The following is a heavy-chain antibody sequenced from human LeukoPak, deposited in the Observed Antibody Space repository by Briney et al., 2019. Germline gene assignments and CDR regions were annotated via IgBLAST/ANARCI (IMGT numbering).Heavy chain of an antibody. CDR2: TSGSGGST. CDR1: GFTFRSYA. Sequence: GGSLRPSCAVSGFTFRSYAMDWVRHAPGEGLGWVSATSGSGGSTYYADSVKGRFTISRDNSKNTLYLQMNSLRAEDTAVYYCAKGLKPAMASRSNYFDYWGQGTLVTVSS. CDR3: AKGLKPAMASRSNYFDY. J-gene: IGHJ4*02. D-gene: IGHD2-8*01. V-gene: IGHV3-23*01.